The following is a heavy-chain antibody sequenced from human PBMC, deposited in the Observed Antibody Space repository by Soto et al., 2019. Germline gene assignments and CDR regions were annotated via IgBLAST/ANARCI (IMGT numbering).Heavy chain of an antibody. CDR1: GGTFSSYA. CDR2: IIPIFGTA. V-gene: IGHV1-69*13. CDR3: ARAPPGDYDILTGYRYYYYYGMDV. J-gene: IGHJ6*02. D-gene: IGHD3-9*01. Sequence: SVKVSCKASGGTFSSYAISWVRQAPGQGLEWMGGIIPIFGTANYAQKFQGRVTITADESTSTAYMELSSLRSEDTAVYYCARAPPGDYDILTGYRYYYYYGMDVWGQGTTVTVS.